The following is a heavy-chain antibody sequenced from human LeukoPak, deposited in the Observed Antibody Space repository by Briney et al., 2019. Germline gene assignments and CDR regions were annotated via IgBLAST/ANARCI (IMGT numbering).Heavy chain of an antibody. V-gene: IGHV4-30-2*01. CDR1: GGSISSGGYS. CDR2: IYHSGST. CDR3: ASLSLQIYVFWSWFDY. J-gene: IGHJ4*02. D-gene: IGHD3-3*01. Sequence: SETLSLTCAVSGGSISSGGYSWSWIRQPPGKGLDWIGYIYHSGSTYYNPSLKSRVTISVDTSKNQFSLKLSSVTAADTAVYYCASLSLQIYVFWSWFDYWGQGTLVTVSS.